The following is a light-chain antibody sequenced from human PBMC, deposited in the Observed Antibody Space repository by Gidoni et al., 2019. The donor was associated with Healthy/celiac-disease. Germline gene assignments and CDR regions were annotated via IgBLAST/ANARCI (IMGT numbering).Light chain of an antibody. CDR2: DAS. J-gene: IGKJ4*01. CDR3: QQYDNLLT. Sequence: DIQMPQSPSSLSASVGDRVTITCQASQDISNYVNWYQQKPGKAPKLLIYDASNLETGVPSRFSGSGSGTDFTFTISSLQPEDIATYYCQQYDNLLTFGGGTKVEIK. CDR1: QDISNY. V-gene: IGKV1-33*01.